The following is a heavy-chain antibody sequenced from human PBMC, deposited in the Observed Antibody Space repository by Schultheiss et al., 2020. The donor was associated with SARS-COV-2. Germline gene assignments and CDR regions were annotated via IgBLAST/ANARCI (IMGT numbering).Heavy chain of an antibody. CDR3: ARDYKGHWYYFDY. CDR2: ISHDGGNK. CDR1: GFTFSTYA. D-gene: IGHD2-8*02. Sequence: GGSLRLSCAASGFTFSTYAMNWVRQAPGKGLEWVAVISHDGGNKDYADSVKGRFTISRDNSNNTLFLQMNSLRVEDTALYYCARDYKGHWYYFDYWGQGTLVTVSS. J-gene: IGHJ4*02. V-gene: IGHV3-30-3*01.